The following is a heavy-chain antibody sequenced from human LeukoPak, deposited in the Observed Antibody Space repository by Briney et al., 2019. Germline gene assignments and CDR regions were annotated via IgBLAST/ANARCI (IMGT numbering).Heavy chain of an antibody. CDR2: IYYSGST. Sequence: SSETLSLTCTVSGGSISSSSYYWCWIRQPPGKRLEWVGSIYYSGSTYYNPSIKSRVIILVDTSKNLSSLKLSSVTAADTAVYYCARVPSQEYDFGSGYPNWYFDLGGGGTLVTVSS. J-gene: IGHJ2*01. D-gene: IGHD3-3*01. CDR1: GGSISSSSYY. CDR3: ARVPSQEYDFGSGYPNWYFDL. V-gene: IGHV4-39*07.